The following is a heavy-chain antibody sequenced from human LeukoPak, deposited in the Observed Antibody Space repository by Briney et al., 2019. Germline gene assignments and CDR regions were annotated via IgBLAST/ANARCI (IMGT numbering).Heavy chain of an antibody. Sequence: VGSLRLSCVASGFNLRSYAMSWVRQAPGKGLEWVSSLSGSGGSTYYADSVKGRFTISRDNSKNTLHLQMNSLRAEDTAVYYCAKGYSSTWNFFDFWGQGNLVTVSS. CDR2: LSGSGGST. CDR1: GFNLRSYA. D-gene: IGHD2-2*01. V-gene: IGHV3-23*01. CDR3: AKGYSSTWNFFDF. J-gene: IGHJ4*02.